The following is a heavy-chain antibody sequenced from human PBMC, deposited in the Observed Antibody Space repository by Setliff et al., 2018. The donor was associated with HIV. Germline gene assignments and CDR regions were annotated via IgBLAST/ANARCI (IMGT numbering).Heavy chain of an antibody. CDR2: IYPGDSDT. Sequence: GESLKISCKGSGYSFTSYWIGWVRQMSGKGLEWMGIIYPGDSDTRYSPSFQGQVIISADKSISTPYLQWSSLKASDSAMYYCARFWNSGSYRDAFDIWGQGTMVTVSS. D-gene: IGHD1-26*01. V-gene: IGHV5-51*01. J-gene: IGHJ3*02. CDR3: ARFWNSGSYRDAFDI. CDR1: GYSFTSYW.